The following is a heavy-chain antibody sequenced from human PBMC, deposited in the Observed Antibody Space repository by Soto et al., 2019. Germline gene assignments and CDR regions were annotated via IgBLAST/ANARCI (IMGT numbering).Heavy chain of an antibody. J-gene: IGHJ5*02. V-gene: IGHV1-3*01. CDR2: INAGNGNK. CDR3: AREYYDFWSGYQNWFDP. Sequence: ASVKVSCKASGYTFTSYAMHWVRQAPGQRLEWMGWINAGNGNKKYSQKFQGRVTITRDTSASTAYMELSSLRSEDTAVYYCAREYYDFWSGYQNWFDPWGQGTLVTVSS. D-gene: IGHD3-3*01. CDR1: GYTFTSYA.